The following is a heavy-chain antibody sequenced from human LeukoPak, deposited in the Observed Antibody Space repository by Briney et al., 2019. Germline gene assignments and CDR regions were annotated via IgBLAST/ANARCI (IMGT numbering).Heavy chain of an antibody. CDR3: ARVGPYSSSWYPKVNWFDP. Sequence: NPSETLSLTCAVYGGSFSGYYWSWIRQPPGKGLEWTGEINHSGSTNYNPSLKSRVTISVDTSKNQFSLKLSSVTAADTAVYYCARVGPYSSSWYPKVNWFDPWGQGTLVTVSS. V-gene: IGHV4-34*01. CDR1: GGSFSGYY. D-gene: IGHD6-13*01. J-gene: IGHJ5*02. CDR2: INHSGST.